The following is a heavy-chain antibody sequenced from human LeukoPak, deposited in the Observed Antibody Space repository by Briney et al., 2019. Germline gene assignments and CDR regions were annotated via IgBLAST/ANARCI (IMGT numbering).Heavy chain of an antibody. V-gene: IGHV1-8*01. Sequence: GASVKVSCKASGYTFTSYDINWVRQATGQGLEWMGWMNPNSGNTGYAQKFQGRVTMTRNTSISTAYMELSSLRSEDTAVYYCARWATSGEMGYNWFDPWGQGTLVTVSS. J-gene: IGHJ5*02. CDR1: GYTFTSYD. D-gene: IGHD5-24*01. CDR2: MNPNSGNT. CDR3: ARWATSGEMGYNWFDP.